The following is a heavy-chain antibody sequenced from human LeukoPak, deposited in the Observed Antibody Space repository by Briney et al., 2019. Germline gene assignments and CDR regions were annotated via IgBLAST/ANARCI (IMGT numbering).Heavy chain of an antibody. CDR2: IDWDDDK. CDR1: GFSLSTSGMR. V-gene: IGHV2-70*04. J-gene: IGHJ6*03. D-gene: IGHD6-6*01. Sequence: SGPTLVNPTQTLTLTCTFSGFSLSTSGMRVSWIPQPPGEALEWLACIDWDDDKFYSTSLKTRLTISKDTSKNQVVLTMTSMDPVDTATYYCARIRPYSSSSLGYYMDVWGKGTTVTVSS. CDR3: ARIRPYSSSSLGYYMDV.